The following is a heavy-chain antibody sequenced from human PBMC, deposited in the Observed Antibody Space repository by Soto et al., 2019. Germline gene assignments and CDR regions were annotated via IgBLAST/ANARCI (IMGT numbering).Heavy chain of an antibody. CDR2: IMKDGGVK. CDR1: GFTFSDYW. Sequence: EVQLGESGGGLVQPGGSLRLSCAASGFTFSDYWMGWVRQAPGKGLEWVATIMKDGGVKKYVDSVKGRFTISRDNAKNSLFLQMNSLRAEDTAVYYCARDSDYYKADYWGQGSLVTVSS. V-gene: IGHV3-7*01. CDR3: ARDSDYYKADY. D-gene: IGHD2-21*02. J-gene: IGHJ4*02.